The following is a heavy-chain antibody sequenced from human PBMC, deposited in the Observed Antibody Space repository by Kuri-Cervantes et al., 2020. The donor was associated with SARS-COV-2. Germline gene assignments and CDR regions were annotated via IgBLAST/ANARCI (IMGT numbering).Heavy chain of an antibody. CDR1: GGSISSGDYY. CDR3: ARTYYYDSSGYPRYSDAFDI. CDR2: IYYSGSP. D-gene: IGHD3-22*01. V-gene: IGHV4-30-4*08. J-gene: IGHJ3*02. Sequence: SETLSLTCTVSGGSISSGDYYWSWIRQPPGKGLEWIGYIYYSGSPYYNPSLKSRVTISVDTSKNQFSLKLSSVTAADTAVYYCARTYYYDSSGYPRYSDAFDIWGQGTMVTVSS.